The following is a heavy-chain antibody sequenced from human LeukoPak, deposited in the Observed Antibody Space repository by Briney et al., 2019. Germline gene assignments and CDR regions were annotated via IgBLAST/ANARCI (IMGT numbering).Heavy chain of an antibody. D-gene: IGHD3-22*01. CDR1: GGSFSGYY. CDR2: ISGSGGST. CDR3: AKGVRRSSDYSSPVDY. Sequence: ETLSLTCAVYGGSFSGYYWSWVRQAPGKGLEWVSAISGSGGSTYYADSVKGRFTISRDNSRNTLYLQMNSLRAEDTAVYYCAKGVRRSSDYSSPVDYWGQGTLVTVSS. J-gene: IGHJ4*02. V-gene: IGHV3-23*01.